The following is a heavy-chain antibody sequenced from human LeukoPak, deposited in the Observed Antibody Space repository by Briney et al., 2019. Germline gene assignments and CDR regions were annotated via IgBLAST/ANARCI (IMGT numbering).Heavy chain of an antibody. D-gene: IGHD2-2*01. V-gene: IGHV3-30*04. CDR1: GFTFTNYA. J-gene: IGHJ4*02. CDR2: ISYDETNK. CDR3: ASYCSSTSCYGGNFDY. Sequence: GGSLRLSCAASGFTFTNYAMHWVRQAPGKGLEWVAVISYDETNKYYADSVKGRFTISRDNSKNTLYLQMNSLRAEDTAVYYCASYCSSTSCYGGNFDYWGQGTLVTVSS.